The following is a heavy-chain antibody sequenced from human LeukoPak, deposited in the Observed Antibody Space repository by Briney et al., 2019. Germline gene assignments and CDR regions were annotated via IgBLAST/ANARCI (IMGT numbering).Heavy chain of an antibody. CDR3: AKDSVQVAGTTVGVDY. Sequence: GGSLRLSCAASGFTFSSYSMNWVRQAPGKGLEWVAFIRYDGSNKYYADSVKGRFTISRDNSKNTLYLQMNSLRAEDTAVYYCAKDSVQVAGTTVGVDYWGQGTLVTVSS. D-gene: IGHD6-19*01. V-gene: IGHV3-30*02. J-gene: IGHJ4*02. CDR1: GFTFSSYS. CDR2: IRYDGSNK.